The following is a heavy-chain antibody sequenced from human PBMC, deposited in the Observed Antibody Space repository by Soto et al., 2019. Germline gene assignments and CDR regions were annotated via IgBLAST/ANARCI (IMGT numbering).Heavy chain of an antibody. CDR1: GYTLTELS. CDR2: FDPEDGET. CDR3: ATVLPDGGDAFDN. D-gene: IGHD3-10*01. J-gene: IGHJ3*02. V-gene: IGHV1-24*01. Sequence: ASVKVSCKVSGYTLTELSMHWVRQPPGKGLEWMGGFDPEDGETIYAQKFQGRVTMTEDTSTDTANMELSSLRSEDTAVYYCATVLPDGGDAFDNWGQGTMDT.